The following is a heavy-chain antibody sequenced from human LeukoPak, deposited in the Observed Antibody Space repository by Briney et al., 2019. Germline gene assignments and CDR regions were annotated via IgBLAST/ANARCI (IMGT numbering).Heavy chain of an antibody. D-gene: IGHD6-13*01. CDR1: GYTFTSYA. J-gene: IGHJ6*03. CDR2: INTNTGNP. V-gene: IGHV7-4-1*02. CDR3: ARDEVGAAGKDYYYMDV. Sequence: ASVKVSCKASGYTFTSYAMNWVRQAPGQGLEWMGWINTNTGNPTYAQGFTGRFVFSLDTSVSTAYLQISSLKAEDTAVYYCARDEVGAAGKDYYYMDVWGKGTTVTVSS.